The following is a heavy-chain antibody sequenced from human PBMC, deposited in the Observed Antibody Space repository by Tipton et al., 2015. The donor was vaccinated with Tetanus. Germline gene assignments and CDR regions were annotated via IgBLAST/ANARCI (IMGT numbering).Heavy chain of an antibody. D-gene: IGHD6-19*01. V-gene: IGHV4-34*01. CDR2: INHRGGT. CDR3: ASLPKHWLAPRGAP. Sequence: TLSLTCGVSGGSFSGNYWSWIRQPPGKGLEWIGEINHRGGTMYNPSLKSRVTISGDTSKNQFSLNLTSVTAADTAVYYCASLPKHWLAPRGAPWGQGTLVTVSS. CDR1: GGSFSGNY. J-gene: IGHJ5*02.